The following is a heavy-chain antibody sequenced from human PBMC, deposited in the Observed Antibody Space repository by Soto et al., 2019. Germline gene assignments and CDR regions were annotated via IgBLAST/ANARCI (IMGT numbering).Heavy chain of an antibody. CDR3: ARDQAILARDNYYYYGMDV. V-gene: IGHV1-18*01. Sequence: GASVKVSCKASGYTFTSYGISWVRQAPGQGLEWMGWISAYNGNTNYAQKLQGRVTMTTDTSTSTAYMELRSLRSDDTAVYYCARDQAILARDNYYYYGMDVWGQGTTVTVSS. J-gene: IGHJ6*02. CDR1: GYTFTSYG. D-gene: IGHD3-3*01. CDR2: ISAYNGNT.